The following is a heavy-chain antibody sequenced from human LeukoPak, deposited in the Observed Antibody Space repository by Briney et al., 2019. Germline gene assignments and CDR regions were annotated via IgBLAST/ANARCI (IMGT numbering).Heavy chain of an antibody. CDR2: SYYSGST. J-gene: IGHJ3*02. CDR1: GGSISTYY. Sequence: PSETLSLTCTVSGGSISTYYWTWIRQPPGKGLEWIGYSYYSGSTNYNPSLKSRVTISVDTSKNQFSLKLSSVTAADTAVYYCARLAPYYYGSGSPTDAFDIWGQGTMVTVSS. D-gene: IGHD3-10*01. V-gene: IGHV4-59*12. CDR3: ARLAPYYYGSGSPTDAFDI.